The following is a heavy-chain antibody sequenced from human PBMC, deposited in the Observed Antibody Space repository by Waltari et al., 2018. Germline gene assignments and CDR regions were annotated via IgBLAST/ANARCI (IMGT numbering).Heavy chain of an antibody. D-gene: IGHD4-17*01. Sequence: QVQLVQSGADVKKPGASVKLSCKTSGYTFTNYAIVWVRQAPVQRLEWMAWINAGNGNTKYSQKFQGRVTITRDTSASTAYMELTSLISEDTGVYYCARGLELTTPDYWGQGTLVTVSS. CDR1: GYTFTNYA. CDR2: INAGNGNT. V-gene: IGHV1-3*01. J-gene: IGHJ4*02. CDR3: ARGLELTTPDY.